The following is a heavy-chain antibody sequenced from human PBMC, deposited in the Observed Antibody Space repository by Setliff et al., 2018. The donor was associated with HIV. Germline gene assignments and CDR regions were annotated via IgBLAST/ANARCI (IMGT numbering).Heavy chain of an antibody. J-gene: IGHJ5*02. V-gene: IGHV5-51*01. CDR2: INPSTSEV. D-gene: IGHD6-19*01. CDR1: GYKFTSYW. CDR3: VRDQIGDVQVAGTWGT. Sequence: LGESLKISCKDSGYKFTSYWVGWVRQMLGRGLEWMGFINPSTSEVRYRPSLQGQVTMSVDKSISTAFLQWSSLAASDTAMYYCVRDQIGDVQVAGTWGTWGQGTLVTAPQ.